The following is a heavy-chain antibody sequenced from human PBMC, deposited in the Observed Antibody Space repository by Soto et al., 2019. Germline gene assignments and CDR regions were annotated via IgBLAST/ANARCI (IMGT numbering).Heavy chain of an antibody. D-gene: IGHD2-8*01. Sequence: ASVKVSCKASAYTFTSYGISWVRQAPGQGLEWMGWISDYNGNTNYAQKPQGRVTMTTDTSTSTAYMELRSLRSDDTAVYYCARVMGGCTNGVCYFGMDVWGQGTTVTVSS. CDR1: AYTFTSYG. V-gene: IGHV1-18*01. CDR2: ISDYNGNT. J-gene: IGHJ6*02. CDR3: ARVMGGCTNGVCYFGMDV.